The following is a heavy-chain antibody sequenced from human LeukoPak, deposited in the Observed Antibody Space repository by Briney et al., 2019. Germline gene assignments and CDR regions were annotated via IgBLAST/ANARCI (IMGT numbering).Heavy chain of an antibody. CDR1: GYTFTSYA. CDR3: ARDDGYYFDY. V-gene: IGHV1-3*01. Sequence: ASVKVSCKASGYTFTSYAMHWVRQAPGQRLEWMGWINAGNGNTKCSQKFQGRVTITRDTSASTAYMELSSLRSEDTAVYYCARDDGYYFDYWGQGTLVTVSS. CDR2: INAGNGNT. J-gene: IGHJ4*02.